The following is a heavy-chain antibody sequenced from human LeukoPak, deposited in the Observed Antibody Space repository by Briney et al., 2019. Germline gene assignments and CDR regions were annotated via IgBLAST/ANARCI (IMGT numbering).Heavy chain of an antibody. D-gene: IGHD4-17*01. CDR1: GGSISSGSYY. V-gene: IGHV4-61*02. CDR2: IYTSGST. Sequence: SQTLSLTCTVSGGSISSGSYYWSWIRQPAGKGLEWIGRIYTSGSTNYNPSLKSQVTISVDTSKNQFSLKLSSVTAADTAVYYCARGNYGDYATWGQGTLVTVSS. J-gene: IGHJ5*02. CDR3: ARGNYGDYAT.